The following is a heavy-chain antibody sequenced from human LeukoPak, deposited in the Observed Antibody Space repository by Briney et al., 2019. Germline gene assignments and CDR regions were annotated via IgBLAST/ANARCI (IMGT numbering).Heavy chain of an antibody. Sequence: GGSLRLSCAGSGFIFSDFHVNWVRQAPGKGLEWVSSISSTGGYIYYAASLQGRFTVSRDNAKNSLYLQMNSLRAEDTAVYYCARNQDIGGYSYGYVDYYYYYMDVWGKGTTVTVSS. CDR2: ISSTGGYI. D-gene: IGHD5-18*01. CDR1: GFIFSDFH. CDR3: ARNQDIGGYSYGYVDYYYYYMDV. V-gene: IGHV3-21*01. J-gene: IGHJ6*03.